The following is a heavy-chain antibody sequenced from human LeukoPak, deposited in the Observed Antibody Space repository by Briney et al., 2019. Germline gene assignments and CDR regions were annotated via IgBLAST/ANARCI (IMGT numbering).Heavy chain of an antibody. CDR1: GGSISSYY. D-gene: IGHD5-18*01. CDR2: IYTSGST. CDR3: ARDVGYSYGLYYYYYMDV. J-gene: IGHJ6*03. V-gene: IGHV4-4*07. Sequence: PSETLSLTCTVSGGSISSYYWSWIRQPAGKGLEWIGRIYTSGSTNYNPSLKSRVTMSVDTSKNQFSLKRSSVTAADTAVYYCARDVGYSYGLYYYYYMDVWGKGTTVTVSS.